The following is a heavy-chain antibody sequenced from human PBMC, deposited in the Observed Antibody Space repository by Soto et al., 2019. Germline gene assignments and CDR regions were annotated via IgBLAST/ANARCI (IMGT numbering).Heavy chain of an antibody. CDR3: TTRAVTVTTPWDY. D-gene: IGHD4-4*01. J-gene: IGHJ4*02. CDR1: GFTFSNAW. V-gene: IGHV3-15*01. CDR2: IKSKTDGGTT. Sequence: ETLRLSCAASGFTFSNAWMSWVRQAPGKGLEWVGRIKSKTDGGTTDYAAPVKGRFTISRDDSKNTLYLQMNSLKTEDTAVYYCTTRAVTVTTPWDYWGQGTLVTVSS.